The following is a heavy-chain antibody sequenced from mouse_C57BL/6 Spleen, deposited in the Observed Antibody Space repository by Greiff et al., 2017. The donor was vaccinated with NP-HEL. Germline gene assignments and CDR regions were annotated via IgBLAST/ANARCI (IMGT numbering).Heavy chain of an antibody. CDR2: IDPSGSYT. V-gene: IGHV1-69*01. Sequence: QVQLQQPGAELVMPGASVKLSCKASGYTFTSYWMHWVKQRPGQGLEWIGEIDPSGSYTNYNQKFKGKATLTVDKSSSTAYMQLSSLTSEDSAVYYCARHYYGSSFAMDYWGQGTSVTVSA. CDR1: GYTFTSYW. CDR3: ARHYYGSSFAMDY. J-gene: IGHJ4*01. D-gene: IGHD1-1*01.